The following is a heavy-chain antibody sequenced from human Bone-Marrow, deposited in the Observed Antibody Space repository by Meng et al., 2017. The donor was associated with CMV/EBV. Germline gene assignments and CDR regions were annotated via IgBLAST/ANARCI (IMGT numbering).Heavy chain of an antibody. Sequence: ASVKVSCKASGYTFTGYYMHWVRQAPGQGLEWMGWINPNSGGTNYAQKFQGRVTMTRDTSISTAYMELSRLRSDDTAVYYCARAYCSSTSCQTPGWFDPWGQGTLVTVSS. D-gene: IGHD2-2*01. J-gene: IGHJ5*02. CDR3: ARAYCSSTSCQTPGWFDP. CDR1: GYTFTGYY. V-gene: IGHV1-2*02. CDR2: INPNSGGT.